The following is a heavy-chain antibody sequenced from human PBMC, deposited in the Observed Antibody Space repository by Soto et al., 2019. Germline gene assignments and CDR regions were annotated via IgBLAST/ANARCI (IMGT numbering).Heavy chain of an antibody. CDR3: AKVNTAMDIYYYYGMDV. Sequence: GSLRLSCAASGFTFSSYAMSWVRQAPGKGLEWVSAISGSGGSTYYADSVKGRFTISRDNSKNTLYLQMNSLRAEDTAVYYCAKVNTAMDIYYYYGMDVWGQGTTVTVSS. J-gene: IGHJ6*02. CDR2: ISGSGGST. D-gene: IGHD5-18*01. CDR1: GFTFSSYA. V-gene: IGHV3-23*01.